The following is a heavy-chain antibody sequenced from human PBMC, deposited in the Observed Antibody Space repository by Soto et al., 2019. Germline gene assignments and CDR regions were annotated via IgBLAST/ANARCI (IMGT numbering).Heavy chain of an antibody. V-gene: IGHV5-51*01. CDR1: GYTFSSYW. J-gene: IGHJ6*02. CDR2: IYPDDSDT. CDR3: AIQGGAGGMYFYGMGV. Sequence: PGESLKISCKGSGYTFSSYWIAWVRHMPGKGLEWMGIIYPDDSDTRYTASFEGRVSISADKSTNTAYLQWSSLKASDTAVYYCAIQGGAGGMYFYGMGVWGQGTTVTVSS. D-gene: IGHD3-16*01.